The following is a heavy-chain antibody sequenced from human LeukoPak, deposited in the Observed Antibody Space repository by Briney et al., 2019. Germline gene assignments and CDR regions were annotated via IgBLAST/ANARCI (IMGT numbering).Heavy chain of an antibody. V-gene: IGHV3-48*03. Sequence: GGSLRLSCAASGFTFSNYEMNWVRQAPGKGLEWVSYISSSGSTIYYADSVKGRFTISRDNAKNSLYLQMNSLRAEDTAVYYCARSRFSYGYDYWGQGTLVTVSS. CDR2: ISSSGSTI. CDR3: ARSRFSYGYDY. J-gene: IGHJ4*02. CDR1: GFTFSNYE. D-gene: IGHD5-18*01.